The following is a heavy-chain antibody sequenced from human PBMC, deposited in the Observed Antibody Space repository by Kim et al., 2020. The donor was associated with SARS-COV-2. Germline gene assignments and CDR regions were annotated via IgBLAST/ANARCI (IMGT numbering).Heavy chain of an antibody. J-gene: IGHJ4*02. Sequence: RYSPSFQGQFTISADKSTTPAYLQWSSLKASDTAMYYCTRSAGPYDYYFDYWGQGTLVTVSS. D-gene: IGHD3-16*01. CDR3: TRSAGPYDYYFDY. V-gene: IGHV5-51*01.